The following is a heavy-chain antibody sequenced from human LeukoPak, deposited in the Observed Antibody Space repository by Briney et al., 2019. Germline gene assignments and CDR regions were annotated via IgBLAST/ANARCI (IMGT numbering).Heavy chain of an antibody. CDR1: GFTFSSYG. Sequence: GGSLRLSCVPSGFTFSSYGMNWVRQAPGKGLEWVSYISSSSSTIYYADSVKGQFTISRDNAKTSLYLQMNSLRVEDTAVYYCARDQRTTMTSYAFDMWGRGIMVTVSS. D-gene: IGHD4-17*01. V-gene: IGHV3-48*04. J-gene: IGHJ3*02. CDR3: ARDQRTTMTSYAFDM. CDR2: ISSSSSTI.